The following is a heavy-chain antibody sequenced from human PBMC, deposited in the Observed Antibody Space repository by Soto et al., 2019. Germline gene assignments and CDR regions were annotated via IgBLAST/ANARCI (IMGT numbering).Heavy chain of an antibody. CDR2: ISGSGGST. V-gene: IGHV3-23*01. CDR3: AKIYCSSTSCYKGYYYYYGMDV. D-gene: IGHD2-2*02. Sequence: PGGSLSLSCAASGFTFSIYAMSWVRDAPGKGLEWVSAISGSGGSTYYADSVKGRFTISRDNSKNTLYLQMNSLRAEDTAVYYCAKIYCSSTSCYKGYYYYYGMDVWGQGTTVTVSS. CDR1: GFTFSIYA. J-gene: IGHJ6*02.